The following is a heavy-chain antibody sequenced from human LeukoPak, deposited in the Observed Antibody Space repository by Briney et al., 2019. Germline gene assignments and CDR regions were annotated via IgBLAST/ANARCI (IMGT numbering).Heavy chain of an antibody. CDR3: ARSIAVSATGY. V-gene: IGHV3-74*01. CDR2: ISSDGSST. J-gene: IGHJ4*02. Sequence: PGGSLRLSCAASGFTFSSYWMHWVRQAPGKGLVWVSRISSDGSSTNYADSVKRRFTISRDNAKNTLYLQMNSLRAEDTAVYYCARSIAVSATGYWGQGTLVTVSS. D-gene: IGHD6-19*01. CDR1: GFTFSSYW.